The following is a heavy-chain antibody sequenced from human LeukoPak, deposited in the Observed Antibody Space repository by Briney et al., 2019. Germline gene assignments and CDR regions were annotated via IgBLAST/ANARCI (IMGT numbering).Heavy chain of an antibody. CDR2: ISGSGGST. Sequence: GASLRLSCAASGFTFSSYAMSWVRQAPGKGLEWVSAISGSGGSTYYADSVKGRLTISRDNSKNTLYLQMNSLRAEDTAVYYCAKDLGVWGEYSSSSYGMDVWGQGTTVTVSS. D-gene: IGHD6-6*01. V-gene: IGHV3-23*01. CDR3: AKDLGVWGEYSSSSYGMDV. J-gene: IGHJ6*02. CDR1: GFTFSSYA.